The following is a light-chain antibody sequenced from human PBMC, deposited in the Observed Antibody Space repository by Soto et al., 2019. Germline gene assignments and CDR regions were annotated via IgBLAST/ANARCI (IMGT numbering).Light chain of an antibody. J-gene: IGKJ1*01. CDR3: QQYTDWPRT. V-gene: IGKV3-15*01. Sequence: IVMTQSPATLSVSLGERATLSCRASQSINSNLAWYQQKPGQAPRLLMFRASIRAAGFPARFSGSGSGTEFNITISSLQSEDFGIYYCQQYTDWPRTFGPGTKVDIK. CDR1: QSINSN. CDR2: RAS.